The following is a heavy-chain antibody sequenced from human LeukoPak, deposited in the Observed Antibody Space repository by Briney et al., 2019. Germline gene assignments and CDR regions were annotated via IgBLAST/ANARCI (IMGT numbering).Heavy chain of an antibody. J-gene: IGHJ3*02. Sequence: ASVKVSCKASGYTFTIYGISWVRQAPGQGLEGMGLINPSGGNTNYAQNFQGRVTMTRDTSTSTVYMGLSSLRSEDTAVYYCARVRDGYNDAYDIWGQGTMVTVPS. V-gene: IGHV1-46*01. D-gene: IGHD5-24*01. CDR3: ARVRDGYNDAYDI. CDR2: INPSGGNT. CDR1: GYTFTIYG.